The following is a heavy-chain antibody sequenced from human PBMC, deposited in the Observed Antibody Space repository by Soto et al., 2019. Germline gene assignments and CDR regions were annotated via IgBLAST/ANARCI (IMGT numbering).Heavy chain of an antibody. J-gene: IGHJ4*02. D-gene: IGHD2-2*02. CDR1: GYTFTNYY. Sequence: ASVKVSCKASGYTFTNYYIHWVRQAPGQGPEWMGIINPSDGRTTYTQKFQSRVTMIRDTSTSTAYMELSSLRSEDTAVYYCARASEPVVVPAAIPYYFDYWGQGTLVTVSS. CDR3: ARASEPVVVPAAIPYYFDY. CDR2: INPSDGRT. V-gene: IGHV1-46*01.